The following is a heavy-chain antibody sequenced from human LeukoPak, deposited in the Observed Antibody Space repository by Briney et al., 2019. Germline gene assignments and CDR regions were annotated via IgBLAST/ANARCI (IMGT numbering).Heavy chain of an antibody. CDR3: ARHANTYDAFDI. D-gene: IGHD2-2*02. CDR2: IYYSGST. J-gene: IGHJ3*02. CDR1: GGSISSYF. Sequence: SETLSLTCSGSGGSISSYFWSWIRQPPGKGLEWIGYIYYSGSTKYSPSLKSRVPISVDTSKNQFSLKLSSVTAADTAVYYCARHANTYDAFDIWGQGTMVTVCS. V-gene: IGHV4-59*08.